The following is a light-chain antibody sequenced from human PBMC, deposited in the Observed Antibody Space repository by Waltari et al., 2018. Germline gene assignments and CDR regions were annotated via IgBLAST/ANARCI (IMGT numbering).Light chain of an antibody. V-gene: IGLV3-1*01. J-gene: IGLJ1*01. Sequence: SYELTQPPSVSVSPGQTASITCSGDKLGDKYACWYQRKPGQSPVLVIYQDTQRPSGIPERFSGSGSGNTATLTIGGTQAMDEADYYCQAWDSSTRYVFGSGTKVTVL. CDR1: KLGDKY. CDR3: QAWDSSTRYV. CDR2: QDT.